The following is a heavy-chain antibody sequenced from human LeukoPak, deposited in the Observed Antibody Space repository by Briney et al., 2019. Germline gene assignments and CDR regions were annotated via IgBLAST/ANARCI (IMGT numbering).Heavy chain of an antibody. D-gene: IGHD3-3*01. CDR3: ARDRGFADFWSGMDV. CDR1: GGTFSSYA. Sequence: GASVKVSCKASGGTFSSYAISWVRQAPGQGLEWMGGIIPIFGTANYAQKFQGRVTITADESTSTAYMELSSLRSEDTAAYYCARDRGFADFWSGMDVWGKGTTVTVSS. J-gene: IGHJ6*04. CDR2: IIPIFGTA. V-gene: IGHV1-69*01.